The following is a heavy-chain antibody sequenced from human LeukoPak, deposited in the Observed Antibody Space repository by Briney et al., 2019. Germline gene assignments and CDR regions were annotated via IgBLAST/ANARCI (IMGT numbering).Heavy chain of an antibody. CDR2: VSYSGRT. D-gene: IGHD1-7*01. CDR1: GASISNYY. V-gene: IGHV4-59*08. J-gene: IGHJ5*02. CDR3: ARTTGTTNFDP. Sequence: SETLSLTCTVSGASISNYYWSWIRQPPGKGLECIGYVSYSGRTNHNPSLKSRVTISADTSKNQFSLKLTSVTAADTAVYYCARTTGTTNFDPWGQGTLVTVSS.